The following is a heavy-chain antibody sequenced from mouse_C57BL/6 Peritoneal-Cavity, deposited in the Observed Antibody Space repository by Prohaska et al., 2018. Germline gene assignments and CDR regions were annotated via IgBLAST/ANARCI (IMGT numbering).Heavy chain of an antibody. CDR2: INSDGSAI. CDR1: GFTFSGFW. J-gene: IGHJ1*03. CDR3: MRYGNYWYFDV. V-gene: IGHV11-2*01. Sequence: EVQLLETGGGLVQPGGSRGLSCEGSGFTFSGFWISWVRQTPGKTLEWIGDINSDGSAINYAPCIKDRFTIFRDNDKSTLYLQMSNVRSEDTATYFCMRYGNYWYFDVWGTGTTVTVSS. D-gene: IGHD2-1*01.